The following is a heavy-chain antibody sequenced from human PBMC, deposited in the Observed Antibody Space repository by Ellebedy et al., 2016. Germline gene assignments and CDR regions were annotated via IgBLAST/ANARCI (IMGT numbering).Heavy chain of an antibody. V-gene: IGHV3-30*18. Sequence: GESLKISXAASGFTFSSYGMHWVRQAPGKGLEWVAVISYDGSNKYYADPVKGRFTISRDNSKNTLYLQMNSLRAEDTAVYYCAKEGQIWQWLVLDYWGQGTLVTVSS. CDR3: AKEGQIWQWLVLDY. D-gene: IGHD6-19*01. CDR1: GFTFSSYG. CDR2: ISYDGSNK. J-gene: IGHJ4*02.